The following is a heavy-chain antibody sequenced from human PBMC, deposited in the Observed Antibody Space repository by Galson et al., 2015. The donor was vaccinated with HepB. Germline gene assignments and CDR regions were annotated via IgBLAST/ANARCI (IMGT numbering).Heavy chain of an antibody. CDR1: GFTVSSNY. D-gene: IGHD3-10*01. CDR2: IYSGGST. CDR3: ARDITYYYGSGSYQGGS. J-gene: IGHJ4*02. V-gene: IGHV3-66*01. Sequence: SLRLSCAASGFTVSSNYMSWVRPAPGKGLEWVSVIYSGGSTYYADSVKGRFTISRDNSKNTLYLQMNSLRAEDTAVYYCARDITYYYGSGSYQGGSWGQGTLVTVSS.